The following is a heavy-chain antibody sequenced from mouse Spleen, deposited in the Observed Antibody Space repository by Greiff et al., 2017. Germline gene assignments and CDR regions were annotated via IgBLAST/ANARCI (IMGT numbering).Heavy chain of an antibody. D-gene: IGHD2-10*02. CDR2: IYPGDGST. CDR3: ARYAAGYYFDY. J-gene: IGHJ2*01. CDR1: GYTFTSYY. Sequence: VQLQESGPELVKPGASVKMSCKASGYTFTSYYIHWVKQRPGQGLEWIGWIYPGDGSTKYNEKFKGKTTLTADKSSSTAYMLLSSLTSEDSAIYFCARYAAGYYFDYWGQGTTLTVSS. V-gene: IGHV1S56*01.